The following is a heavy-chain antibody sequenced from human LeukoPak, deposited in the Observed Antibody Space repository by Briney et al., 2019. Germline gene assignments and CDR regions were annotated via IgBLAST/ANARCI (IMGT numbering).Heavy chain of an antibody. D-gene: IGHD3-22*01. Sequence: PVGSLRLSCAASGLTFSGYWMSWVRQPPGKGLEWVASINQDGSEKHYVDSVKGRFTISRDNAKNSLYVQMNSLRAEDTAVYYCASAPFSMMNASDICGQGTMVTVSS. CDR2: INQDGSEK. CDR3: ASAPFSMMNASDI. CDR1: GLTFSGYW. J-gene: IGHJ3*02. V-gene: IGHV3-7*01.